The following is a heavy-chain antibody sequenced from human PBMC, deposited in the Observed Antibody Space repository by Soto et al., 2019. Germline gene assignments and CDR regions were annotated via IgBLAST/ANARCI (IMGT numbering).Heavy chain of an antibody. CDR2: IYHSGST. V-gene: IGHV4-30-2*01. CDR3: ASCFWSGYHV. CDR1: GGSISSSSYS. Sequence: PSETLSLTCTVSGGSISSSSYSWSWIRQPPGKGLEWIGYIYHSGSTYYNPSLKSRVTISVDRSKNQFSLKLSSVTAADTAVYYCASCFWSGYHVWGQGTLVTVSS. D-gene: IGHD3-3*01. J-gene: IGHJ4*02.